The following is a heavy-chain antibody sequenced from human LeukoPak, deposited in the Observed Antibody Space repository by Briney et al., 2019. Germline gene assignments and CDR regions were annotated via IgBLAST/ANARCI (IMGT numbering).Heavy chain of an antibody. D-gene: IGHD6-19*01. CDR3: ARSSPRYSSGWYNGMDV. Sequence: SETLSLTCTVPGGSISSYYWSWIRQPPGKGLEWMGYIYYSGTTNYNPSLKSRVNISIDTSKNQFSLKLTSVTAADTAVYYCARSSPRYSSGWYNGMDVWGQGTTVTVSS. J-gene: IGHJ6*02. V-gene: IGHV4-59*01. CDR1: GGSISSYY. CDR2: IYYSGTT.